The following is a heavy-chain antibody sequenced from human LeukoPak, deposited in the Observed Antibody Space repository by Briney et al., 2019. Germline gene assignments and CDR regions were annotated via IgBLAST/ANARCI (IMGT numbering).Heavy chain of an antibody. V-gene: IGHV1-2*02. D-gene: IGHD2-2*01. CDR2: INPNSGGT. CDR1: GYTFTGYY. CDR3: AAQGVKYPSSWFDP. Sequence: ASVKVSCKASGYTFTGYYMHWVRQAPGQGLEWMGWINPNSGGTNYAQKFQGRVTMTRDTSISTAYMELSRLRSDDTAVYYCAAQGVKYPSSWFDPWGQGTLVTVSS. J-gene: IGHJ5*02.